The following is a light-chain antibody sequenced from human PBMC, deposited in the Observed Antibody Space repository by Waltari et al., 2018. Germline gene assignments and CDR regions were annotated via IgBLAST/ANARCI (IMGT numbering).Light chain of an antibody. J-gene: IGLJ1*01. Sequence: SYVLTQPPSVSVAPGETARITCGGDNIGSYSVHWYQQKPGQAPVLVIRYDSDRPSGIPERFSGSNSANTATLTISMVEAGDEANYYCQVWHAAIDPGVFGTGTEVTV. CDR1: NIGSYS. V-gene: IGLV3-21*04. CDR3: QVWHAAIDPGV. CDR2: YDS.